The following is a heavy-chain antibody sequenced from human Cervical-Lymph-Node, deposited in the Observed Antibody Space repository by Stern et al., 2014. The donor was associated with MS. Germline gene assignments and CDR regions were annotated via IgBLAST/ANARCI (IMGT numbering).Heavy chain of an antibody. CDR1: GGSVSSGSSY. Sequence: QVQLVESGPGLVKPSQTLSLTCTLSGGSVSSGSSYWSWIRQPAGKGLEWIGRIHPSGNAFYTPSLKSRVPISLDTSKNQIPLKLNPVTAADTAVYYCASGYRFFESWGQGTLVTVSS. CDR2: IHPSGNA. CDR3: ASGYRFFES. J-gene: IGHJ4*02. V-gene: IGHV4-61*02. D-gene: IGHD5-18*01.